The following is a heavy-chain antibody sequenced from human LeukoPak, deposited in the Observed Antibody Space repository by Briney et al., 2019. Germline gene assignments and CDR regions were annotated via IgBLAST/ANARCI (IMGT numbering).Heavy chain of an antibody. Sequence: SETLSLTCAVYGGSLSYYYWSWIRQSPEKGLEWIGEINRSGSTNYNPSLKSRASISVDTSKNQFSLKLSSVTAADTAVYYCARGGFYCGDDCYVDYWGQGTLVTVSS. V-gene: IGHV4-34*01. CDR1: GGSLSYYY. CDR3: ARGGFYCGDDCYVDY. D-gene: IGHD2-21*02. CDR2: INRSGST. J-gene: IGHJ4*02.